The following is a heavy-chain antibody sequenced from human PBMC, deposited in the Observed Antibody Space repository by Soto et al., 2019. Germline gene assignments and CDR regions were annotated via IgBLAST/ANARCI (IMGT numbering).Heavy chain of an antibody. D-gene: IGHD5-12*01. CDR1: GGPFSSYA. CDR2: IIPIFGTA. CDR3: ANRLDSGYERPFFDY. Sequence: SVKVSFKASGGPFSSYAISWVRQAPGQGLEWMGGIIPIFGTANYAQKFQGRVTITADESTSTAYMELSSLRSEDTAVYYCANRLDSGYERPFFDYWGQGTLVTVSS. J-gene: IGHJ4*02. V-gene: IGHV1-69*13.